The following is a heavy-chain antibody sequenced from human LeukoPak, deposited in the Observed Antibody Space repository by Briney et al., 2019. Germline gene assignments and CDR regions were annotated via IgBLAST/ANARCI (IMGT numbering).Heavy chain of an antibody. J-gene: IGHJ4*02. CDR1: GFTFSSYS. CDR2: ISSSSNI. CDR3: AKCAWELQDYFDY. D-gene: IGHD1-26*01. Sequence: GGSLRLSCAASGFTFSSYSMNWVRQAPGKGLEWVSSISSSSNIYYADSVKGRFTISRDNSKNTLYLQMNSLRAEDTAVYYCAKCAWELQDYFDYWGQGTLVTVSS. V-gene: IGHV3-21*04.